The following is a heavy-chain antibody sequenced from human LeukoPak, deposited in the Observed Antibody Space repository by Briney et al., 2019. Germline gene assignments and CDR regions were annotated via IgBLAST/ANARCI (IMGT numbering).Heavy chain of an antibody. D-gene: IGHD6-19*01. J-gene: IGHJ4*02. V-gene: IGHV1-2*02. CDR1: GYTFTGHH. CDR2: INPNSGDR. Sequence: ASVKVSCKASGYTFTGHHMHWARPAPGQELEWMGWINPNSGDRNSAQKFQGRVTMTRDTSISTVYMELSRLGPDDTAVYYCAREGWDQRDTAAFDYWGQGTLVTVSS. CDR3: AREGWDQRDTAAFDY.